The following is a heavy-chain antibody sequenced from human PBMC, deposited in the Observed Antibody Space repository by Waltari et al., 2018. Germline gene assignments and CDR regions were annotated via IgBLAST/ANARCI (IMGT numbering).Heavy chain of an antibody. CDR1: AGPTSSDY. V-gene: IGHV4-59*08. CDR3: ARRPEGTRNEYWFDP. Sequence: QVQLQESGPGLVKPSETLSLTCTVSAGPTSSDYWSWIRQPPGKGLEWIGYIYYSGTTTSNPSLKNRVTISVDTSKNQFSLKLTSVTAADTAVYYCARRPEGTRNEYWFDPWGQGTLVTVSS. CDR2: IYYSGTT. D-gene: IGHD1-1*01. J-gene: IGHJ5*02.